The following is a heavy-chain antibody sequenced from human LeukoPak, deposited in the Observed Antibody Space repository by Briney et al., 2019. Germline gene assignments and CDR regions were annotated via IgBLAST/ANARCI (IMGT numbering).Heavy chain of an antibody. Sequence: SQTLSLTCAISGDSVSSNNGAWNWISQSPSTGLELLGRTYYRSKWYSSYALSVKGRITINADTSKNQFSLQLNSVTPEDTAVYYCARSQGATIYGFDYWGQGTLVTVSS. CDR2: TYYRSKWYS. CDR3: ARSQGATIYGFDY. V-gene: IGHV6-1*01. D-gene: IGHD5-12*01. J-gene: IGHJ4*02. CDR1: GDSVSSNNGA.